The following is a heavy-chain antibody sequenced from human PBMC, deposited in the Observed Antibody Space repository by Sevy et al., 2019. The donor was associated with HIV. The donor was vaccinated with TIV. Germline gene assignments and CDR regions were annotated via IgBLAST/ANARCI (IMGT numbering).Heavy chain of an antibody. V-gene: IGHV3-7*01. D-gene: IGHD2-8*01. CDR3: AGGTRGTNGVCYDYYYYGMDV. CDR2: IKQDGSEK. CDR1: GFTFSSYW. Sequence: GGSLRLSCAASGFTFSSYWMSWVRQAPGKGLEWVANIKQDGSEKYYVDSVKGRFTICRDNGKNSLYLQMNSLRAEDTAGYYCAGGTRGTNGVCYDYYYYGMDVWGQGTTVTVSS. J-gene: IGHJ6*02.